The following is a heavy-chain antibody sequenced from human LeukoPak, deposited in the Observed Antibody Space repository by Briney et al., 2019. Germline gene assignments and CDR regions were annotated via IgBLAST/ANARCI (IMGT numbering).Heavy chain of an antibody. Sequence: SETLSLTCTVSGGSISSGGYYWSWIRQHPGKGLEWIGYIYYSGSTYYNPSLKSRVTISVDTSKNQFSLKLSSVTAADTAVYYCARGRLYYYGSGSPSNPADYWGQGTLVTVSS. J-gene: IGHJ4*02. D-gene: IGHD3-10*01. CDR3: ARGRLYYYGSGSPSNPADY. CDR2: IYYSGST. CDR1: GGSISSGGYY. V-gene: IGHV4-31*03.